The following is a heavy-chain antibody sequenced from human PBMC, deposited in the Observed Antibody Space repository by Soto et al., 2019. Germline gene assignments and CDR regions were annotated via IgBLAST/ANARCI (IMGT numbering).Heavy chain of an antibody. CDR2: IYYSGST. D-gene: IGHD3-10*01. CDR1: GGSISSYY. V-gene: IGHV4-59*01. CDR3: ARDDSGSYSFRAFDI. J-gene: IGHJ3*02. Sequence: SETLSLTCTVSGGSISSYYWSWIRQPPGKGLEWIGYIYYSGSTNYNPSLKSRVTISVDTSKNLFSLKLSSVTAADTAVYYCARDDSGSYSFRAFDIWGQGTMVTVSS.